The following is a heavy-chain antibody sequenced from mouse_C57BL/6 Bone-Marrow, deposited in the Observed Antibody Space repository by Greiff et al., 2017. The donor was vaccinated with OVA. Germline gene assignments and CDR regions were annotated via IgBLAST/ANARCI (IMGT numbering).Heavy chain of an antibody. V-gene: IGHV14-4*01. CDR3: TTGYGNRFAY. D-gene: IGHD2-1*01. Sequence: EVKLVESGAELVRPGASVKLSCTASGFNIKDDYMHWVKQRPEQGLEWIGWIDPENGDTEYASKFQGKATITADTSSNTAYLQLSSLTSEDTAVYYCTTGYGNRFAYWGQGTLVTVSA. J-gene: IGHJ3*01. CDR2: IDPENGDT. CDR1: GFNIKDDY.